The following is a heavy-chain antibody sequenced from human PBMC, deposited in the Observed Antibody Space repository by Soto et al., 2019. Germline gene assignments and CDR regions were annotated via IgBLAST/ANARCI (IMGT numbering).Heavy chain of an antibody. V-gene: IGHV3-66*01. CDR2: IYSGGST. CDR3: ARDRGNYYYMDV. CDR1: GFTFSSNY. J-gene: IGHJ6*03. Sequence: EVQLVESGGGLVQPGGSLRLSCAASGFTFSSNYMSWVRQAPGKGLEWVSVIYSGGSTYYADSVKGRFTIYRDNSKNTLYLQMNSLRAEDTAVYYCARDRGNYYYMDVWGKGTTVTVSS.